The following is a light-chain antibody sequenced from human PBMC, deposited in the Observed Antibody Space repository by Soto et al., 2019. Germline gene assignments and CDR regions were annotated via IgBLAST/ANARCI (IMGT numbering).Light chain of an antibody. CDR1: SSNIGNNA. CDR3: AAWDDSLSGYV. J-gene: IGLJ1*01. V-gene: IGLV1-36*01. CDR2: YDD. Sequence: QSVLTQPPSVSEAPRQRVTISCSGSSSNIGNNAVNWYQQLPGKAPKLLIYYDDLLPSGVSDRFSGSKSGTSASLAISGLQSEDEADYYCAAWDDSLSGYVFGTGTKLTVL.